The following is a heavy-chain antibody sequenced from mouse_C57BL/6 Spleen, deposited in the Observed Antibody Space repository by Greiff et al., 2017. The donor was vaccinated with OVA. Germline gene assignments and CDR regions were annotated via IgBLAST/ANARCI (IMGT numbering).Heavy chain of an antibody. CDR2: IWWDDDK. CDR1: GFSLSTFGMG. CDR3: ARMITTVVATDFDY. Sequence: QVQLKESGPGILQPSQTLSLTCSFSGFSLSTFGMGVGWIRQPSGKGLEWLAHIWWDDDKYYNPALKSRLTISKDTSKNQVFLKIANVDTADTAIYYCARMITTVVATDFDYWGQGTTLTVSS. V-gene: IGHV8-8*01. D-gene: IGHD1-1*01. J-gene: IGHJ2*01.